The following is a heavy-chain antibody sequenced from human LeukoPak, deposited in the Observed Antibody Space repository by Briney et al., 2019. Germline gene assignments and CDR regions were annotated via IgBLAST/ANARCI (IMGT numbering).Heavy chain of an antibody. V-gene: IGHV3-9*01. CDR1: GSTFDNYA. D-gene: IGHD3-10*01. CDR3: VKDMAITMVLPQS. J-gene: IGHJ4*02. Sequence: GGSLRLSCAASGSTFDNYAMRWVRQAPGKGLEWVSCISWDSANITYAASVKGRFTISRDNAKNSLCLQMNRPKAEDTALYYCVKDMAITMVLPQSWGQGTLVTVSS. CDR2: ISWDSANI.